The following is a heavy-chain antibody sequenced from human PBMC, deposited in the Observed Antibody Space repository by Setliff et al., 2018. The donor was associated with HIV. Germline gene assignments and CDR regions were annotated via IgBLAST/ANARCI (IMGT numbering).Heavy chain of an antibody. Sequence: SETLSLTCAVYGGSFSGYYWSWIRQPPGKGLEWIGEINHSGSTNYNPSLKSQVAISVDTSKNQFSVKLSSVTAAGTAVYYCASGRHYSSSAPFAIDFWGQGTLVTVSS. V-gene: IGHV4-34*01. D-gene: IGHD6-6*01. CDR3: ASGRHYSSSAPFAIDF. CDR2: INHSGST. J-gene: IGHJ4*02. CDR1: GGSFSGYY.